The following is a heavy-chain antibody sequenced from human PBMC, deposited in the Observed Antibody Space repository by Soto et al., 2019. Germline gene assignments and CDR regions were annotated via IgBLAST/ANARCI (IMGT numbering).Heavy chain of an antibody. CDR1: GYTFTSYG. J-gene: IGHJ4*02. Sequence: QVQLVQSGAEVKKPGASVKVSCKASGYTFTSYGISWVRQAPGHGLEWMGWISAYNGNTNYAQKLQGRVTMTTDTSTSTAYMELRSLRSDDTAVYYCARDQSGFRYSSGWYDYWGQGTLVTVSS. D-gene: IGHD6-19*01. CDR3: ARDQSGFRYSSGWYDY. CDR2: ISAYNGNT. V-gene: IGHV1-18*01.